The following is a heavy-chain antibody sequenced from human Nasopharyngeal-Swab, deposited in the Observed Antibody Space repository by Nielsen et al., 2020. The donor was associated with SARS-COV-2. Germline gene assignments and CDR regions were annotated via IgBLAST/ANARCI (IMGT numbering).Heavy chain of an antibody. J-gene: IGHJ4*02. CDR3: ARVNLGMIVVVEDY. Sequence: ASVTVSCKASGYTFTSYGISWVRQAPGQGLEWMGWISAYNGNTNYAQKLQGRVTMTTDTSTSTAYMELRSLRSDDTAVYYCARVNLGMIVVVEDYWGQGTLVTVSS. CDR2: ISAYNGNT. V-gene: IGHV1-18*01. D-gene: IGHD3-22*01. CDR1: GYTFTSYG.